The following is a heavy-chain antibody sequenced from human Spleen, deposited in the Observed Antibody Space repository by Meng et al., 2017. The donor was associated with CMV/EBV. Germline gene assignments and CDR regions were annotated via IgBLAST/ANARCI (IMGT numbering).Heavy chain of an antibody. D-gene: IGHD6-13*01. CDR2: IYSGGST. Sequence: GESLKISCAASGFTVSSNYMSWVRQAPGKGLEWVSVIYSGGSTYYADSVKGRFTISRDNSKNTLYLQMNSLRAEDTAVYYCASTYSSSAVGYYYGMDVWGQGTTVTVSS. V-gene: IGHV3-66*02. CDR1: GFTVSSNY. J-gene: IGHJ6*02. CDR3: ASTYSSSAVGYYYGMDV.